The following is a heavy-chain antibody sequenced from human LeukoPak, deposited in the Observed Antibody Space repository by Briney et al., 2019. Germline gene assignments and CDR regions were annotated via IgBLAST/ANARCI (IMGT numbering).Heavy chain of an antibody. Sequence: SVKVSCKASGGTFSSYAISWVRQAPGQGLGWMGRIIPILGIANYAQKFQGRVTITADKSTSTAYMELSSLRSEDTAVYYCARIREYRGYSGYDVYYYYGMDVWGQGTTVTVSS. V-gene: IGHV1-69*04. CDR3: ARIREYRGYSGYDVYYYYGMDV. J-gene: IGHJ6*02. CDR1: GGTFSSYA. D-gene: IGHD5-12*01. CDR2: IIPILGIA.